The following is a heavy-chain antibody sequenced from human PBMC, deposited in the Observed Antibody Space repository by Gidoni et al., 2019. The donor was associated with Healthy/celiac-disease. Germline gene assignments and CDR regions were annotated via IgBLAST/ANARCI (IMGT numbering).Heavy chain of an antibody. Sequence: RQATGKGLEYVSAISSNGGSTYYADSVKGRFTISRDNSKNTLYLQMSSLRAEDTAVYSCVSPYCSSTSCPPLSFDYWGQGTLVTVSS. D-gene: IGHD2-2*01. V-gene: IGHV3-64D*06. CDR2: ISSNGGST. J-gene: IGHJ4*02. CDR3: VSPYCSSTSCPPLSFDY.